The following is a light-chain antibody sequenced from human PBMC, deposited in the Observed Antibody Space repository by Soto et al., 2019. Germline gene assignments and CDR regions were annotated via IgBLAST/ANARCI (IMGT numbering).Light chain of an antibody. CDR1: SSDVGGYNY. CDR3: SSYTRTSTVV. Sequence: QSVLTQPASVSGSPGQSITISCTGTSSDVGGYNYVSWYQHHPGKAPKLMIYDVSNRPSGVSNRVSGSKSDNTASLTISGLQAEDEADYYCSSYTRTSTVVFGGGTKVTVL. V-gene: IGLV2-14*03. CDR2: DVS. J-gene: IGLJ2*01.